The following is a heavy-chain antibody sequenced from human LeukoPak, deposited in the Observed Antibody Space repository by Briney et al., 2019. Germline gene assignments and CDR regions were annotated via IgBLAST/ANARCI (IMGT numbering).Heavy chain of an antibody. CDR3: ARGAGYDFWSGPRD. D-gene: IGHD3-3*01. CDR1: GDFISSYY. J-gene: IGHJ4*02. CDR2: IYTSGST. Sequence: SETLSLTCAVSGDFISSYYWSWIRQPAGKGLEWIGRIYTSGSTNYNPSLKSRVTMSVDTSKNQFSLKLSSVTAADTAVYYCARGAGYDFWSGPRDWGQGTLVTVSS. V-gene: IGHV4-4*07.